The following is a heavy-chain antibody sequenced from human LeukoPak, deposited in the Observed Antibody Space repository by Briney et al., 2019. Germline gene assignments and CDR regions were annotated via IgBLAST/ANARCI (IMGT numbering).Heavy chain of an antibody. CDR1: DGSITNYY. V-gene: IGHV4-59*01. CDR2: IYYSGST. D-gene: IGHD5-12*01. J-gene: IGHJ6*03. CDR3: ARTTEGYAGGPGYSYYYYMDV. Sequence: MPSETLSLTCTVSDGSITNYYWSWIRQPPGKGLEWIGHIYYSGSTNYNPSLKSRVTISLDTSKKQFSLNLSSVTAADTAVYYCARTTEGYAGGPGYSYYYYMDVWGKGTTVTISS.